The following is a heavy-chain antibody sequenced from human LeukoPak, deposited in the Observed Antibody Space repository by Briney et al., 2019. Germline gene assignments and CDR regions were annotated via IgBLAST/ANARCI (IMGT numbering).Heavy chain of an antibody. V-gene: IGHV3-74*01. D-gene: IGHD1-1*01. CDR3: TRLPGTGREGY. CDR1: GFTFSSYW. Sequence: GGSLRLSCAASGFTFSSYWMHWVRQAPGKRLVWVSRISSDGSSTTYADSVKGRFTISRDNAKNTLYLQMNSLKTEDTAVYYCTRLPGTGREGYWGQGTLVTVSS. J-gene: IGHJ4*02. CDR2: ISSDGSST.